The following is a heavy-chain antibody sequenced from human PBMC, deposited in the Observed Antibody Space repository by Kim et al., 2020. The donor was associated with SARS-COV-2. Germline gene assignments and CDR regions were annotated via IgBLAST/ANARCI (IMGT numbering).Heavy chain of an antibody. CDR2: IYYSGST. D-gene: IGHD7-27*01. Sequence: SETLSLTCTVSGGSISSGGYYWSWIRQHPGKGLEWIGYIYYSGSTYYNPSLKSRVTISVDTSKNQFSLKLSSVTAADTAVYYCARGRSRNWARNGAFDIWGQGTMVTVSS. V-gene: IGHV4-31*03. CDR1: GGSISSGGYY. CDR3: ARGRSRNWARNGAFDI. J-gene: IGHJ3*02.